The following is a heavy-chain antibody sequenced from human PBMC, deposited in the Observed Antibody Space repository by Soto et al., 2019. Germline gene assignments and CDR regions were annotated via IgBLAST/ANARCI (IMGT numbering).Heavy chain of an antibody. J-gene: IGHJ5*02. CDR3: ARVSSSSWCRVADWFDP. D-gene: IGHD6-13*01. Sequence: QVQLVQSGAEVKKPGASVKVSCKASGYTFTGYYMHWVRQAPGQGLEWMGWINPNSGGTNYAQQFQGRVTMTRDTYISTAYRERSRLRADDTAVYYCARVSSSSWCRVADWFDPRGQGNLVTVSS. CDR2: INPNSGGT. CDR1: GYTFTGYY. V-gene: IGHV1-2*02.